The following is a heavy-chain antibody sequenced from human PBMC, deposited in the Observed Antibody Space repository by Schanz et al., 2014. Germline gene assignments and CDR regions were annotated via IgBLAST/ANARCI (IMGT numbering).Heavy chain of an antibody. CDR3: ARGASRDYFAMDV. J-gene: IGHJ6*02. V-gene: IGHV3-74*02. Sequence: VQLVESGGYLVQPWGSLRLSCAASGFTFNTSWFHWVRQPPGKGLLWVSRVSRDGSETTYVDSVRGRFTISRDTAKNTVFLQMNNLRAEDTAVYYCARGASRDYFAMDVWGQGTTVTVSS. CDR1: GFTFNTSW. CDR2: VSRDGSET.